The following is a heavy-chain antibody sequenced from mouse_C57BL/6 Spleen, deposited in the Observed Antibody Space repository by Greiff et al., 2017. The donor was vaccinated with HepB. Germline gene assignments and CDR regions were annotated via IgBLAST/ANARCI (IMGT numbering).Heavy chain of an antibody. V-gene: IGHV1-50*01. CDR1: GYTFTSYW. CDR2: SDPSDSYT. Sequence: QVQLQQPGAELVKPGASVKLSCKASGYTFTSYWMQWVKQRPGKGLEWIGESDPSDSYTNYNQKFKGKATLTVDTSSSTAYMQLSSLTSEDSAVYYCASLDYGSSVDYWGQGTTLTVSS. CDR3: ASLDYGSSVDY. J-gene: IGHJ2*01. D-gene: IGHD1-1*01.